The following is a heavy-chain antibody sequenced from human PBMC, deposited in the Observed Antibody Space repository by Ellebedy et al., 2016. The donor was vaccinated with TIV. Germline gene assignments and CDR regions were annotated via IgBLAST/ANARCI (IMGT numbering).Heavy chain of an antibody. D-gene: IGHD3-10*01. V-gene: IGHV1-18*01. CDR2: ISAYNGKT. Sequence: ASVKVSCXASGGTFSSSIISWVRQAPGQGLEWMGWISAYNGKTNYAQKLQGRVTMTTDTSTTTAYMELRSLRSDDTAVYYCARYGSENAFDIWGQGTMVTVSS. CDR3: ARYGSENAFDI. CDR1: GGTFSSSI. J-gene: IGHJ3*02.